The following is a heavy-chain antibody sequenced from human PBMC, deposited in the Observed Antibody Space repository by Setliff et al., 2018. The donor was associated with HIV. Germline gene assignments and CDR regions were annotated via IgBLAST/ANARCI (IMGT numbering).Heavy chain of an antibody. V-gene: IGHV3-74*01. Sequence: GGSLRLSCAASGFTFKNYWMHWVRQAPGKGLVWGSRINGDGTGIIYAASVEGRFTISRDNAKNSLYLQMISLRAEDTAVYYCAYYSSGSFYLGYYYYYGMDVWGQGTTVTVSS. J-gene: IGHJ6*02. CDR2: INGDGTGI. CDR1: GFTFKNYW. CDR3: AYYSSGSFYLGYYYYYGMDV. D-gene: IGHD3-10*01.